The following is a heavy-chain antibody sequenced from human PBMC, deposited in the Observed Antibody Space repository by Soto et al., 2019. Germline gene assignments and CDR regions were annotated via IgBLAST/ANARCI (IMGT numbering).Heavy chain of an antibody. Sequence: GASVQGSCKASGYTFTSYGSSWVRQAPGQGLEWMGWISAYNGNTNYAQKLQGRVTMTTDTSTSTAYMELRSLRSDDTAVYYCARDRMELITHFDYWGQGTLVTVSS. CDR2: ISAYNGNT. D-gene: IGHD1-26*01. CDR3: ARDRMELITHFDY. J-gene: IGHJ4*02. V-gene: IGHV1-18*01. CDR1: GYTFTSYG.